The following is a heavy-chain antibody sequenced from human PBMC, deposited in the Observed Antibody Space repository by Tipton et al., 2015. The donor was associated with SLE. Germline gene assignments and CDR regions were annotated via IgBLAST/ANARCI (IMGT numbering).Heavy chain of an antibody. CDR3: AREGAAAYYYMDV. CDR2: VYTSGST. J-gene: IGHJ6*03. V-gene: IGHV4-61*02. D-gene: IGHD3-16*01. Sequence: TLSLTCTVSGGSISSGSYYWSWNRQPAGKGLEWIGRVYTSGSTNYNPSLRSRVTISLDTTKNQFSLKLSSVTAADTAVYYCAREGAAAYYYMDVWGKGTTVTVSS. CDR1: GGSISSGSYY.